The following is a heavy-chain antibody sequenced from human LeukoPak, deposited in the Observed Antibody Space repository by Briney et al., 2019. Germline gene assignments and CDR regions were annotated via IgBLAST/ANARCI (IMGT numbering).Heavy chain of an antibody. CDR3: ARAQGPFSGSYYAFDY. CDR2: INPNSGGT. D-gene: IGHD1-26*01. Sequence: ASVKVSCKASGYTFTSYYMHWVRQAPGQGLEWMGWINPNSGGTNYAQKFQGRVTMTRDTSISTAYMELSRLRSDDTAVYYCARAQGPFSGSYYAFDYWGQGTLVTVSS. J-gene: IGHJ4*02. CDR1: GYTFTSYY. V-gene: IGHV1-2*02.